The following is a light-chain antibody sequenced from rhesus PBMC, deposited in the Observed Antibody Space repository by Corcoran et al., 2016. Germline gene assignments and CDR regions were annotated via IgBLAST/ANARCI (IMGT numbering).Light chain of an antibody. J-gene: IGKJ1*01. CDR2: DAS. CDR1: QGISRY. Sequence: DIQMTQSPSSLSASVGDTVTITCRASQGISRYLNCFQQKPGKAPKLLIYDASSLESGVPSRFSGSVSGTDFTLTINSLLPEDFAAYYCLQHNSYPPTFGQGTKVEIK. V-gene: IGKV1-28*03. CDR3: LQHNSYPPT.